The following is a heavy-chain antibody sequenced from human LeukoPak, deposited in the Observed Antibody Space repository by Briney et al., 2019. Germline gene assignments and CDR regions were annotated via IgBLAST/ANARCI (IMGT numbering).Heavy chain of an antibody. D-gene: IGHD3-10*01. CDR2: ISGSGGST. V-gene: IGHV3-23*01. CDR1: GFTFSDYA. J-gene: IGHJ4*02. CDR3: AKVRYGSGSYYNNPPDY. Sequence: LPGGSLRLSCAASGFTFSDYAISWVRQAPGKGLEWVSGISGSGGSTYYADSVKGRFTISRDNSKNTLSLQMNRLRAEDTAVYYCAKVRYGSGSYYNNPPDYWGQGTLVTVSS.